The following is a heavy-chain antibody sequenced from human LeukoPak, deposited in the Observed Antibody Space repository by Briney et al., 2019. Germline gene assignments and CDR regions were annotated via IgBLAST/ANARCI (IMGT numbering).Heavy chain of an antibody. D-gene: IGHD1-26*01. CDR2: IYYSGST. CDR1: GGSISSYY. Sequence: SETLSLTCTLSGGSISSYYWSWIRQPPGKGLKWVGYIYYSGSTNYNPSLKSRVTISVDTSKNQFSLKLSSVTAADTAVYYCASGSYASAHDAFDIWGQGTMVTVSS. J-gene: IGHJ3*02. V-gene: IGHV4-59*01. CDR3: ASGSYASAHDAFDI.